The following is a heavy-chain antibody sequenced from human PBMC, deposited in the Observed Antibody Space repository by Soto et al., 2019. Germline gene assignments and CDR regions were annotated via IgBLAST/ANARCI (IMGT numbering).Heavy chain of an antibody. CDR2: ISSSSSYI. D-gene: IGHD3-9*01. CDR1: GFTFSSYS. V-gene: IGHV3-21*01. Sequence: EVQLVESGGGLAKPGGSLRLSCAASGFTFSSYSMNWVRQAPGKGLEWVSSISSSSSYIYYADSVKGRFTISRDNAKNSLYLQMNSLRAEDTAVYYCARATYFDYEWGYYYYGMDVWGQGTTVTVSS. CDR3: ARATYFDYEWGYYYYGMDV. J-gene: IGHJ6*02.